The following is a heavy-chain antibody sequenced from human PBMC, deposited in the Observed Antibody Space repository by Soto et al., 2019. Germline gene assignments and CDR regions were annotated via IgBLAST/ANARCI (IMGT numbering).Heavy chain of an antibody. D-gene: IGHD3-10*01. CDR3: ARDGAPETGSGLSYYYYMDV. CDR2: IVVGSGNT. Sequence: SVKVSCKASGFTFTSSAVQWVRQARGQRLEWIGWIVVGSGNTNYAQKLQGRVTMTTDTSTSTAYMELRSLRSDDTAVYYCARDGAPETGSGLSYYYYMDVWGKGNTVTVX. CDR1: GFTFTSSA. J-gene: IGHJ6*03. V-gene: IGHV1-58*01.